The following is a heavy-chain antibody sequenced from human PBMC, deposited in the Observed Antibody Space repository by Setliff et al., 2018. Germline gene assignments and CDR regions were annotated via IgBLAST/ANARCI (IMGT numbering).Heavy chain of an antibody. D-gene: IGHD3-16*01. CDR3: ARALRSPLGGTAFVPVHFDP. V-gene: IGHV4-59*01. J-gene: IGHJ5*02. Sequence: SETLSHTCSVSGMSITSYYWSWIRQSPGRGLEWIGYIYYTGSTTYSPSLKSRVTISPDTSKNQFHLTVKSVTEADTAVYYCARALRSPLGGTAFVPVHFDPWGQGILVTVSS. CDR2: IYYTGST. CDR1: GMSITSYY.